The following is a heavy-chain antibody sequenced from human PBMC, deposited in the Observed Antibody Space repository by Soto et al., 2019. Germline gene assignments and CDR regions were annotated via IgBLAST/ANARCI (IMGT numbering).Heavy chain of an antibody. V-gene: IGHV3-21*01. CDR1: GFTFSSYS. D-gene: IGHD6-19*01. CDR3: AREGAVAGHYDY. J-gene: IGHJ4*02. Sequence: EVQLVESGGGLVNPGGSLRLSCAAFGFTFSSYSMNWVRQAPGKGLEWVSSISSSSSYIYYADSVKGRFTISRDNAKNSLYLQMNSLRAEDTAVYYCAREGAVAGHYDYWGQGTLVTVSS. CDR2: ISSSSSYI.